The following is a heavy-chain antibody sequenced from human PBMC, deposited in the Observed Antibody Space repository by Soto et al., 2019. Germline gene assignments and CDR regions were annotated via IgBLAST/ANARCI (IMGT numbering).Heavy chain of an antibody. J-gene: IGHJ5*02. CDR1: GGSSTNSYY. D-gene: IGHD3-10*01. CDR3: ARDSGGFGELFP. Sequence: PSETLSLTCTVSGGSSTNSYYWGCIRQPPGKGLEWIGYIYYSGSTYYNPSLKSRVTISVDTSKNQFSLKLSSVTAADTAVYYCARDSGGFGELFPWGQGTLVTVYS. V-gene: IGHV4-30-4*08. CDR2: IYYSGST.